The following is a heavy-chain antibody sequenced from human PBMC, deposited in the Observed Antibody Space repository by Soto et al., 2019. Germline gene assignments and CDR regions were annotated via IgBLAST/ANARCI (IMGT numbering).Heavy chain of an antibody. CDR1: GFTFSSYA. V-gene: IGHV3-30-3*01. D-gene: IGHD6-13*01. Sequence: QVQLVESGGGVVQPGRSLRLSCAASGFTFSSYAMHWVRQAPGKGLEWVAVISYDGSNKYYADSVRGRFTISRDNSKNTLYLPMNSLRAEDTAGYYCARDLGSWLYYCHYVMDVWGQGTTVTVSS. CDR3: ARDLGSWLYYCHYVMDV. CDR2: ISYDGSNK. J-gene: IGHJ6*02.